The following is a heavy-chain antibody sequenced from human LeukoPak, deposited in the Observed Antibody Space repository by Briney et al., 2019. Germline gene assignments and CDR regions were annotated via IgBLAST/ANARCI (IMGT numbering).Heavy chain of an antibody. J-gene: IGHJ4*02. V-gene: IGHV3-7*01. D-gene: IGHD5-12*01. CDR3: AAWTDRGYSY. CDR1: GFTFSRSW. Sequence: GGSLRLSCTASGFTFSRSWMNWIRQAPGKGLEWVANINPDGDGMRFVDSVKGRFTMSRDNAQSSLHLQMNSLRVEDTAFYYCAAWTDRGYSYWGQGVLVTVSS. CDR2: INPDGDGM.